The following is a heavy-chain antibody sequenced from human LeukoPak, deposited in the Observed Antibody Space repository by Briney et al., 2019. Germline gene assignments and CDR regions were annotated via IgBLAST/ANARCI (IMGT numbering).Heavy chain of an antibody. D-gene: IGHD2-15*01. CDR2: IKQDGSEK. J-gene: IGHJ4*02. V-gene: IGHV3-7*01. CDR1: GFTFSSYW. CDR3: ARDPQYCSGGSCYYFDY. Sequence: GGSLRLSCAASGFTFSSYWMSWVRQAPGKGLEWVANIKQDGSEKYYVDSVKGRFTISRDNAKNSLYLQMNSLRAEDTAVYYCARDPQYCSGGSCYYFDYWGQGTLVTVSS.